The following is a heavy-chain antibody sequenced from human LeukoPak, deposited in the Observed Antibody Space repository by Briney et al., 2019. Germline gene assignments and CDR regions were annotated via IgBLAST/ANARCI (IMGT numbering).Heavy chain of an antibody. Sequence: GGSLRPSCPAAGFSFSNYDMHWVSQAPGKGLEWVSSLLISGVTHNAGSLQGGFTVSRDNAKISFYHEKSSLRAGDTAMYYSARGSCGTTNCNERLNGLDVWGQGTTVTVSS. V-gene: IGHV3-13*01. CDR3: ARGSCGTTNCNERLNGLDV. CDR2: LLISGVT. D-gene: IGHD1-1*01. J-gene: IGHJ6*02. CDR1: GFSFSNYD.